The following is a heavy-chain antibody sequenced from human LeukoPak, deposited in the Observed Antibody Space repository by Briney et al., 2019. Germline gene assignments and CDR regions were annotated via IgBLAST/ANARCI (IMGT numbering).Heavy chain of an antibody. D-gene: IGHD1-26*01. CDR3: ARGKWEPLDY. J-gene: IGHJ4*02. V-gene: IGHV3-48*03. Sequence: GGSLRLSCAASGFTFSSFEMNWVRQAPGKGLEWVSYISSSGRTKYYADSVKGRFTISRDNAKNSLYLQMNSLRAEDTAVYYCARGKWEPLDYWGQGTLVTVSS. CDR2: ISSSGRTK. CDR1: GFTFSSFE.